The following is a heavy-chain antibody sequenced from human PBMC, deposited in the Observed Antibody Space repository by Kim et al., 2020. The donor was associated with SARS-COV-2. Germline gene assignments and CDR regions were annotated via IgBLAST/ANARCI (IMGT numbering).Heavy chain of an antibody. CDR2: IYSGGST. V-gene: IGHV3-66*01. CDR3: AREIYGGVVVAHDAFDI. Sequence: GGSLRLSCAASGFTVSSNYMSWVRQAPGKGLEWVSVIYSGGSTYYADSVKGRFTISRDNSKNTLYLQMNSLRAEDTAVYYCAREIYGGVVVAHDAFDIWGQGTMVTVSS. J-gene: IGHJ3*02. D-gene: IGHD2-15*01. CDR1: GFTVSSNY.